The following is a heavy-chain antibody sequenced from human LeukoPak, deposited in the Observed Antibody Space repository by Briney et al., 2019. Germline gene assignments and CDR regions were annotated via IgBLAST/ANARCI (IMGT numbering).Heavy chain of an antibody. CDR1: GFTVSSNY. CDR3: AKFPGGSGSYYYDY. J-gene: IGHJ4*02. Sequence: GGSLRLSCAASGFTVSSNYMSWARQAPGKGLEWVSVIYSGGSTYYADSVKGRFTISRDNSKNTLYLQMNSLRAEDTAVYYCAKFPGGSGSYYYDYWGQGTLVTVSS. CDR2: IYSGGST. D-gene: IGHD3-10*01. V-gene: IGHV3-53*01.